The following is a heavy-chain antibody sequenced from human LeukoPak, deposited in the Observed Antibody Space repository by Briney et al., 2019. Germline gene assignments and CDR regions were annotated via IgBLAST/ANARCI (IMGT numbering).Heavy chain of an antibody. CDR3: AREEGDGYKY. Sequence: GGSLRLSCAASGFTFSSYWMNWARQAPGKGLEWVSSISSSSSYIYYADSVKGRFTISRDNAKNSLYLQMNSLRAEDTAVYYCAREEGDGYKYWGQGTLVTVSS. CDR1: GFTFSSYW. D-gene: IGHD5-24*01. J-gene: IGHJ4*02. V-gene: IGHV3-21*01. CDR2: ISSSSSYI.